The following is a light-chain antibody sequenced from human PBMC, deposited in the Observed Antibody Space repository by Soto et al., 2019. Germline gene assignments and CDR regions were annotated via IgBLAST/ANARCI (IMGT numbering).Light chain of an antibody. CDR1: SSDVGAYNY. V-gene: IGLV2-11*01. Sequence: QSVLTQPRSVSGSPGQSVTISCTGTSSDVGAYNYVSWYQQHPGRAPKLMIYDVSRRPSGVPDRFSGSKSGNTASLTISGLQADDEADYYCCSHVVSYYVFGTGTKLTVL. CDR2: DVS. CDR3: CSHVVSYYV. J-gene: IGLJ1*01.